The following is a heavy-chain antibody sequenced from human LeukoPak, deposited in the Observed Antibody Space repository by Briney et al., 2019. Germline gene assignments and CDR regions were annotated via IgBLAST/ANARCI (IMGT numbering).Heavy chain of an antibody. Sequence: GGSLRLSCAASGFTFSSYSMNWVRQAPGKGLEWVSSISSSSNYIYYADSVRGRFTISRDNARNSLYLQMDSLRAEDTAVYYCASSPPSSLPDYWGQGTLVTVSS. CDR3: ASSPPSSLPDY. V-gene: IGHV3-21*01. J-gene: IGHJ4*02. CDR1: GFTFSSYS. CDR2: ISSSSNYI. D-gene: IGHD6-6*01.